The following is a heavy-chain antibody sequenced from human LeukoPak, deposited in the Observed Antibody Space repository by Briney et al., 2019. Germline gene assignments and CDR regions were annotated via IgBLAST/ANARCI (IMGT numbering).Heavy chain of an antibody. CDR2: INPNSGGT. V-gene: IGHV1-2*02. Sequence: PGASVKVSCKASGYTFTAYYMHWVRQAPGQGLEWMGWINPNSGGTNSSQKFQDRVTLTRDTSISTAYMELGSLRSDDTAIYYCARAYGSGSSYHPDYWGQGTLVTVSS. CDR3: ARAYGSGSSYHPDY. CDR1: GYTFTAYY. J-gene: IGHJ4*02. D-gene: IGHD3-10*01.